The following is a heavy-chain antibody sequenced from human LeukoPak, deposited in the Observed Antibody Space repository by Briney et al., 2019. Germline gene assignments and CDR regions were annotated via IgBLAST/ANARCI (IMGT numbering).Heavy chain of an antibody. CDR3: AKEAGELRYFDWLFSGDERQDT. CDR2: ISGSGGST. V-gene: IGHV3-23*01. D-gene: IGHD3-9*01. CDR1: GFTFSSYA. J-gene: IGHJ5*02. Sequence: GGSLRLSCAASGFTFSSYAMSWVRQAPGKGLEWVSAISGSGGSTYYADSVKGRFTISRDNSKNTPYLQMNSLRAEDTAVYYCAKEAGELRYFDWLFSGDERQDTWGQGTLVTVSS.